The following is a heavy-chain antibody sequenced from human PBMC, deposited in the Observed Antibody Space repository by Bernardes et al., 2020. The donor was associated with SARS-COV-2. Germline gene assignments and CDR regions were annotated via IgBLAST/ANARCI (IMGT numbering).Heavy chain of an antibody. D-gene: IGHD2-21*01. CDR2: IYTTGST. J-gene: IGHJ4*02. V-gene: IGHV4-59*11. Sequence: SETLSLTCTVSGGSIGGHYWGWIRQPPGRGLEWIGNIYTTGSTYYSPSLRSRVTISMDMSRNQFSLMLSSVTAEDTAIYYCAKDLFWWSAADFWGQGALVTVSS. CDR1: GGSIGGHY. CDR3: AKDLFWWSAADF.